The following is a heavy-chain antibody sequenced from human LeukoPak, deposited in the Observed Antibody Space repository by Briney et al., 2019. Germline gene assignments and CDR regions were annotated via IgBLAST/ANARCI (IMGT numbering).Heavy chain of an antibody. CDR2: LSGSGITT. CDR1: GFTFSNSA. CDR3: AKGIYSSGWSYFDY. J-gene: IGHJ4*01. D-gene: IGHD6-19*01. V-gene: IGHV3-23*01. Sequence: GGSLRLSCAASGFTFSNSAMSWVRQAPGKGLEWVSTLSGSGITTYYADSVEGRFTISRDNSKNTLYLQMNSLRAEDTAVYYCAKGIYSSGWSYFDYWGHGTLVTVSS.